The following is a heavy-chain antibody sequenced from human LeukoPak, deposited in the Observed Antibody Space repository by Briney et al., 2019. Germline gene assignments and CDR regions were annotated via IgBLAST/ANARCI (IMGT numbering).Heavy chain of an antibody. V-gene: IGHV4-39*01. D-gene: IGHD3-3*01. J-gene: IGHJ6*02. CDR3: ARVLFWSGYYDYYYYGMDV. Sequence: PSETLSLTCAVSGGSIRNSSFYWGWIRQPPGKGLEWIASIYSTGTTYYNPSIKSRITIFVDTSKNQVSLKLRSVTAADTAVYYCARVLFWSGYYDYYYYGMDVWGQGTTVTVTS. CDR2: IYSTGTT. CDR1: GGSIRNSSFY.